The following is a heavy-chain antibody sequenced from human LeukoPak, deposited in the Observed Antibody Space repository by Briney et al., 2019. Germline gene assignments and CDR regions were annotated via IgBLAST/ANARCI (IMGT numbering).Heavy chain of an antibody. V-gene: IGHV3-74*01. CDR3: AKLDSSGWDYFDY. Sequence: GGSLRLSCAASGFTFSSYWMHWVRQAPGKGLVWVSRINSDGSSTSYADSVKGRFTISRDNSKNTLYLQMNSLRAEDTAVYYCAKLDSSGWDYFDYWGQGTLVTVSS. J-gene: IGHJ4*02. D-gene: IGHD6-19*01. CDR2: INSDGSST. CDR1: GFTFSSYW.